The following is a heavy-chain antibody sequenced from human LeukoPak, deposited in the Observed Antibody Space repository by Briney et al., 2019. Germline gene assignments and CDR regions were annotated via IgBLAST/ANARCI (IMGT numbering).Heavy chain of an antibody. CDR2: ISGSGGST. D-gene: IGHD3-3*01. CDR1: GFTFAGYA. CDR3: AKGGDYDFSH. Sequence: GGSLRLSCAASGFTFAGYAMTWVRQAPGKGLEWVSAISGSGGSTYYADSVKGRFTISRDNSKNTLYLRMNSLRAEDTAVYYCAKGGDYDFSHWGQGTLVTVSS. V-gene: IGHV3-23*01. J-gene: IGHJ4*02.